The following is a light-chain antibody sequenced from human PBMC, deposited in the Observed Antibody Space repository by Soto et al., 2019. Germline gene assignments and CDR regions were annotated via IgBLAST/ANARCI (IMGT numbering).Light chain of an antibody. CDR3: QQRSNWPQIT. CDR1: QSVSKY. CDR2: DAS. Sequence: EIVLTQSPATLSWSAGERATLSCRASQSVSKYLAWYQQKPGQAPRLLIHDASNRATGIPARFSGSGSGTDFTLTISSLEPEDFGVYYCQQRSNWPQITFGGGTKVEIK. J-gene: IGKJ4*01. V-gene: IGKV3-11*01.